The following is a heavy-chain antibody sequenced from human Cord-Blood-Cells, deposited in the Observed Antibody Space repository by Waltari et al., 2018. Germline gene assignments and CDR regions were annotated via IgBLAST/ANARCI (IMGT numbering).Heavy chain of an antibody. J-gene: IGHJ4*02. CDR3: ARLDDGYCSSTSCYTFDY. D-gene: IGHD2-2*02. V-gene: IGHV4-39*01. CDR1: GGSISSSSYY. CDR2: IYYSGST. Sequence: QLQLQESGPGLVKPSETLSLTCTVSGGSISSSSYYCGWIRQPPGKGLEWIGSIYYSGSTYYNPSLKSRVTISVDTSKNQFSLKLSSVTAADTAVYYCARLDDGYCSSTSCYTFDYWGQGTLVTVSS.